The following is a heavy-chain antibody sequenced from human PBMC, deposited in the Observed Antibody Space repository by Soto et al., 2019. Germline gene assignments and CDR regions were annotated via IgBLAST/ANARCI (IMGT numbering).Heavy chain of an antibody. V-gene: IGHV1-2*02. CDR1: GYTFTGYY. CDR3: ARADDYSNYDRYFDY. Sequence: ASLKGSCKASGYTFTGYYMHWVRQAPGQGLEWMGWINPNSGGTNYAQKFQGRVTMTRDTSISTAYMELSRLRSDDTAVYYCARADDYSNYDRYFDYCGQVTLVPVS. D-gene: IGHD4-4*01. CDR2: INPNSGGT. J-gene: IGHJ4*02.